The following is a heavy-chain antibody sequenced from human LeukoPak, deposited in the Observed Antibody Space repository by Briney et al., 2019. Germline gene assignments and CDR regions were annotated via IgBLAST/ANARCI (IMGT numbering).Heavy chain of an antibody. D-gene: IGHD2-21*01. J-gene: IGHJ4*02. V-gene: IGHV4-59*08. CDR1: VGFNRGYY. CDR2: IFFRGYSGSI. CDR3: ARHYYVISDSYPFDS. Sequence: HSETVFLPRTFCVGFNRGYYWRGMRQPAAKGLEGVGDIFFRGYSGSINYNPSLKRRATIPLDTSDKYFSLKLSSVTAADTSVSYCARHYYVISDSYPFDSWGQGTLVTVSS.